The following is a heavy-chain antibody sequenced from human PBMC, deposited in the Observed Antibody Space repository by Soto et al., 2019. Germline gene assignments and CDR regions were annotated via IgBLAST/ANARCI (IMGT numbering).Heavy chain of an antibody. D-gene: IGHD3-22*01. CDR2: ISGSGGST. J-gene: IGHJ5*02. CDR3: AKDSDGRGYSLFGWFDP. V-gene: IGHV3-23*01. Sequence: GGSLRLSCAASGFTFSSYAMSWVRQAPGKGLEWVSAISGSGGSTYYADSVKGRFTISRDNSKNTLYLQMNSLRAEDTAVYYCAKDSDGRGYSLFGWFDPWGQGTLVTVSS. CDR1: GFTFSSYA.